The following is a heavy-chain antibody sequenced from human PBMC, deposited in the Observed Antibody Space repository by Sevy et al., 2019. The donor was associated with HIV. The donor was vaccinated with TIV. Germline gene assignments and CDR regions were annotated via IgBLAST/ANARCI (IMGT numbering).Heavy chain of an antibody. CDR3: ARKQFVVPFDY. Sequence: GGSLRLSCAASGFTFSDYAIHWVRQAPGKGLEWLAVISYHGRNQFYADSVRGRFTISRVDSKNTVYLQMNSLRPDDTTVYYCARKQFVVPFDYWGQGTLVTVSS. J-gene: IGHJ4*02. D-gene: IGHD6-6*01. V-gene: IGHV3-30*04. CDR2: ISYHGRNQ. CDR1: GFTFSDYA.